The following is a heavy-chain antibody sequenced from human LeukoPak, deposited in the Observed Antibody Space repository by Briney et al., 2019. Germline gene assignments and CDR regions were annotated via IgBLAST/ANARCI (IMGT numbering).Heavy chain of an antibody. CDR3: ASGKVGLGGWLDR. CDR1: GGTFNRYA. CDR2: IIPIFGRA. Sequence: ASVKVSCKASGGTFNRYAVNWVRQAPGQGLEWMGGIIPIFGRANYAQKFQGRVTITTDESTDTAYMELTSLTSEDTAIYYCASGKVGLGGWLDRWGQGTLVTVS. D-gene: IGHD1-1*01. J-gene: IGHJ5*02. V-gene: IGHV1-69*05.